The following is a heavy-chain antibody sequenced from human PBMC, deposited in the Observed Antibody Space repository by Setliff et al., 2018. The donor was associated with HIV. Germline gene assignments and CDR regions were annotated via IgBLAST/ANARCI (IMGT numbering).Heavy chain of an antibody. D-gene: IGHD6-19*01. CDR3: AGGLAVAGKSYYSYYYMDV. J-gene: IGHJ6*03. Sequence: ASVKVSCKASGYTFTSYDINWVRQATGQGLEWMGWMNPNSGNTGYAQKFQGRVTMTRNTSISTAYMELSSLRSEDTAVYYCAGGLAVAGKSYYSYYYMDVWGKGTTVTVSS. V-gene: IGHV1-8*01. CDR2: MNPNSGNT. CDR1: GYTFTSYD.